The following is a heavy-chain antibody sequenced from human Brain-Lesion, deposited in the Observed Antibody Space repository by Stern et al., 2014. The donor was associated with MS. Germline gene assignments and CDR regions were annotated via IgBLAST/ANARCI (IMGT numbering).Heavy chain of an antibody. Sequence: VQLVESGPGLVKPSQTLSLSCTVSGGSISSGGYYWSWIRQPAGKGLEWIGRIFNSGSTSYNPSPKGGVTISIDTSKNQFSLRLNSMTAADTAVYYCARGRVVPGFQYYATDVWGQGTTVIVSS. CDR1: GGSISSGGYY. CDR2: IFNSGST. CDR3: ARGRVVPGFQYYATDV. J-gene: IGHJ6*02. V-gene: IGHV4-61*02. D-gene: IGHD2-2*01.